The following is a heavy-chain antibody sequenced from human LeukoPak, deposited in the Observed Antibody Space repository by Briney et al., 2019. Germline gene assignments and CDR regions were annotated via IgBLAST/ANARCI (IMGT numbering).Heavy chain of an antibody. V-gene: IGHV3-23*01. CDR1: GFTFSSYA. Sequence: GGSQRLSCAASGFTFSSYAMSWVRQAPGKGLEWVSAISGSGGSTYYADSVKGRFTISRDNSKNTLYLQMNSLRAEDTAVYYCAKPSYYDSSGSTSNYYYYGMDVWGQGTTVTVSS. D-gene: IGHD3-22*01. J-gene: IGHJ6*02. CDR3: AKPSYYDSSGSTSNYYYYGMDV. CDR2: ISGSGGST.